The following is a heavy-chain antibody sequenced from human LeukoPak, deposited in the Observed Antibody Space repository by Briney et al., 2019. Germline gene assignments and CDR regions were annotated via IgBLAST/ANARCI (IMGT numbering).Heavy chain of an antibody. CDR1: GVTCNSYE. Sequence: IVSWGKSGVTCNSYEMDGVRHAPGKGLEWVSYISSSGSTIYYADAVKGRFTISRDNAKNSLYLQMNSLRAEDTAVYYCAREGGYDEDWGQGTLVTVSS. V-gene: IGHV3-48*03. CDR3: AREGGYDED. D-gene: IGHD5-12*01. CDR2: ISSSGSTI. J-gene: IGHJ1*01.